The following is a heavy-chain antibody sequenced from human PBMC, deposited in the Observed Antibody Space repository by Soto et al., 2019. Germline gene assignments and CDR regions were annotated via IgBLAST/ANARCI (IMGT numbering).Heavy chain of an antibody. V-gene: IGHV4-59*12. CDR1: GGSLSNNY. CDR3: AGQIEYYDSVGRGYRRIIAY. D-gene: IGHD3-16*02. Sequence: PSEALSLTCTVSGGSLSNNYWSWIRQPPGKALEWVGYIYYTGSIKYNPSLESRVTLSLDTSKNQFSMKLSSVTAADTAVYYCAGQIEYYDSVGRGYRRIIAYWGQGTLVTVSS. J-gene: IGHJ4*02. CDR2: IYYTGSI.